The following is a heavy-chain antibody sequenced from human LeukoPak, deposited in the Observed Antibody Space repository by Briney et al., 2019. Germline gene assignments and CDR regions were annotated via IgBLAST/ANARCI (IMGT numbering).Heavy chain of an antibody. CDR1: GGSISSYY. CDR2: IHYSGST. J-gene: IGHJ4*02. V-gene: IGHV4-59*01. D-gene: IGHD3-22*01. CDR3: ARGATIEVASPDYFDY. Sequence: PSETLSLTCTVSGGSISSYYWRWIRQPPGKGLEWIGYIHYSGSTNYNPSLRSRVTISVDTSKNQFSLKLSSVTAADTAVYYCARGATIEVASPDYFDYWGQGSLVTVSS.